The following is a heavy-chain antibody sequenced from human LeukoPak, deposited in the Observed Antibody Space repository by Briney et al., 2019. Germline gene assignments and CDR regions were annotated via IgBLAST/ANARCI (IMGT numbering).Heavy chain of an antibody. J-gene: IGHJ4*02. V-gene: IGHV3-15*01. Sequence: GGSLRLSCALSGFPFCNALMTGARQGPGKGLEWVGRIKSKTDGGTTDYAAPVKGRFTISRDDSKNTLYLQINSLKTEDTAVYYCTTLTVIPQFDYWGQGTLVTVSS. CDR1: GFPFCNAL. CDR2: IKSKTDGGTT. D-gene: IGHD2-21*01. CDR3: TTLTVIPQFDY.